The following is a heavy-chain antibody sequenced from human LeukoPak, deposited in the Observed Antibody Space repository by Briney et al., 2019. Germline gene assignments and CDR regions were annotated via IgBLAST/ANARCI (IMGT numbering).Heavy chain of an antibody. J-gene: IGHJ4*02. CDR2: INAGNGDT. V-gene: IGHV1-3*01. D-gene: IGHD2-2*01. CDR1: GYTFTSHT. Sequence: GASVTVSCKASGYTFTSHTLHWVRQAPGQRLEWMGWINAGNGDTKYSQKFQGRVTITRDTSANTAYMELSSLRSEDTAVYYCARSLGYCTRTTCSDTEEGYWGQGTLVTVSS. CDR3: ARSLGYCTRTTCSDTEEGY.